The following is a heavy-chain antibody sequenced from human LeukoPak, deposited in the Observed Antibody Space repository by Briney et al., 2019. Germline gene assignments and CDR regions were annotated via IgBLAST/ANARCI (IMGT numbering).Heavy chain of an antibody. CDR3: ARGQRTYYYGSGSYIRKYYFDC. Sequence: SKTLSLTCAVYGGSFSGYYWSWIRQPPGKGLEWIGEINHSGSTNYNPSLKSRVTISVDTSKNQFSLKLSSVTAADTAVYYCARGQRTYYYGSGSYIRKYYFDCWGQGTLVTVSS. D-gene: IGHD3-10*01. CDR2: INHSGST. V-gene: IGHV4-34*01. J-gene: IGHJ4*02. CDR1: GGSFSGYY.